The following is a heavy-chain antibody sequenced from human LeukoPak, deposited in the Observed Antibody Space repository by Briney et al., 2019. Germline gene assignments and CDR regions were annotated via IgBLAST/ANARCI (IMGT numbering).Heavy chain of an antibody. D-gene: IGHD4-17*01. CDR2: ISGSGGST. CDR1: GFTFSSYA. J-gene: IGHJ4*02. CDR3: AKDFRSAFAVTFDY. Sequence: GGALRLSCAASGFTFSSYAMSWVRQAPGKGLEWVSAISGSGGSTYYADSVKGRFTISRDNSKNTLYLQMNSLRAEDTAVYYCAKDFRSAFAVTFDYWGQGTLVTVSS. V-gene: IGHV3-23*01.